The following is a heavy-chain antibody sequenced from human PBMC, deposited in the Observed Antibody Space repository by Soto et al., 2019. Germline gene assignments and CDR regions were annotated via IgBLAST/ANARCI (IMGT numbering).Heavy chain of an antibody. J-gene: IGHJ4*02. V-gene: IGHV4-61*01. D-gene: IGHD6-19*01. CDR3: ARAGWLVPDDY. CDR1: GGSVSSGSYY. Sequence: QVQLQESGPGLVKPSETLSLTCTVSGGSVSSGSYYWSWIRQPPGKGLEWIGYIYYSGSTNYNPSLQSRVTISVDTSKNQFSLKLSSVTAADTAVYYCARAGWLVPDDYWGQGTLVTVSS. CDR2: IYYSGST.